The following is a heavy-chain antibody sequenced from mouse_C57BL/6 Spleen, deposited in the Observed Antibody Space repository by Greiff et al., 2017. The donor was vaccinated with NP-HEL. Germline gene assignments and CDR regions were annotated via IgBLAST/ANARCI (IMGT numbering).Heavy chain of an antibody. Sequence: VQLQQSGPELVKPGASVKISCKASGYTFTDYYVNWVKQSHGKSLEWIGDINPNNGGTSYNQKFKGKATLTVDKSSSTAYMELRSLTSEDSAVYYCARNYYGSSGRYYFDYWGQGTTLTVSS. V-gene: IGHV1-26*01. CDR3: ARNYYGSSGRYYFDY. D-gene: IGHD1-1*01. CDR1: GYTFTDYY. CDR2: INPNNGGT. J-gene: IGHJ2*01.